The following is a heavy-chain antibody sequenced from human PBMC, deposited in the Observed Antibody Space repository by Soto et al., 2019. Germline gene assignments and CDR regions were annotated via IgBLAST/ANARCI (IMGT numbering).Heavy chain of an antibody. Sequence: QVQLVQSGAEVKKPGSSVKVSCKASGGTFSSYAISWVRQAPGQGLEWMGGIIPILGTANYAQKFQGRVTITADESTSTAYMELSSLRSEDTAVYYCAWTSIAARPGPFDYWGQGTLVTVSS. CDR3: AWTSIAARPGPFDY. V-gene: IGHV1-69*01. CDR2: IIPILGTA. D-gene: IGHD6-6*01. J-gene: IGHJ4*02. CDR1: GGTFSSYA.